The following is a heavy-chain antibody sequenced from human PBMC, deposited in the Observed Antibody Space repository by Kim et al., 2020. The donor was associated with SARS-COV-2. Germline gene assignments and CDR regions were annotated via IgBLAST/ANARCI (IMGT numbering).Heavy chain of an antibody. J-gene: IGHJ6*02. CDR3: ASIITICGPVDGMDV. V-gene: IGHV4-4*02. Sequence: PSLKRRVTISVDKSKKQFSLRLSSVTAADMAVYYCASIITICGPVDGMDVWGQGTTVTVSS. D-gene: IGHD3-3*01.